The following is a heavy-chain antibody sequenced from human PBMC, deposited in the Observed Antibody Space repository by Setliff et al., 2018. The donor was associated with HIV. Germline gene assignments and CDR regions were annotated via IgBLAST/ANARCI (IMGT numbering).Heavy chain of an antibody. CDR2: IGTGGDT. CDR3: TRELNGHTSSHYYFGLDV. Sequence: GGSLRLSCATSGFAFSDYDFHWVRQVTGEGLEWVSAIGTGGDTYYADSVKGRFTISRENAKNSLYLQMNNVRAGDTAVYYCTRELNGHTSSHYYFGLDVWGQGTTVTVSS. V-gene: IGHV3-13*01. J-gene: IGHJ6*02. D-gene: IGHD6-6*01. CDR1: GFAFSDYD.